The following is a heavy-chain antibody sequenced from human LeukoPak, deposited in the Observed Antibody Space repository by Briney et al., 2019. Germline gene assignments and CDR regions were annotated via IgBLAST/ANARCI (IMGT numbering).Heavy chain of an antibody. CDR3: AREGQALKYVDY. V-gene: IGHV1-2*02. CDR2: INPNSGET. CDR1: GYTFNGYY. Sequence: ASVKVSCKSSGYTFNGYYMHWVRQAPGQGLEWMGWINPNSGETRYTQKFQGRVTMTRDTSTTTAYMEVSRLRSDDTAVYYCAREGQALKYVDYWGQGTLVTVSS. J-gene: IGHJ4*02.